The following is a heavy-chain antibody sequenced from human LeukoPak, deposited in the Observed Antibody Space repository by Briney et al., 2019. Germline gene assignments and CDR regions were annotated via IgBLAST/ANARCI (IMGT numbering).Heavy chain of an antibody. CDR2: ISAYNGNT. J-gene: IGHJ6*02. V-gene: IGHV1-18*01. CDR3: ARLAGEIVVVTAIQRYYYYGMDV. Sequence: GASVKVSCKASGYTFTSYGISWVRQAPGQGLEWMGWISAYNGNTNYAQKFQGRVTITADESTSTAYMELSSLRSEDTAVYYCARLAGEIVVVTAIQRYYYYGMDVWGQGTTVTVSS. D-gene: IGHD2-21*02. CDR1: GYTFTSYG.